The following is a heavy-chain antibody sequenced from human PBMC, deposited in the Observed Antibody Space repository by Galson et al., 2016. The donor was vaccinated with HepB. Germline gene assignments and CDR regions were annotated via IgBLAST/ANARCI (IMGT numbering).Heavy chain of an antibody. V-gene: IGHV4-59*01. CDR1: GVSIRSYY. J-gene: IGHJ6*04. CDR2: IFYTGTT. D-gene: IGHD6-13*01. Sequence: SETLSLTCSVSGVSIRSYYWTWIRQSPGKGLEWIGYIFYTGTTTSNPSLKSRVTMLVDTSKNQFSLKLSSVTAADTAVYYCARSGGGIAFYGMDVWGKGAPVTVSS. CDR3: ARSGGGIAFYGMDV.